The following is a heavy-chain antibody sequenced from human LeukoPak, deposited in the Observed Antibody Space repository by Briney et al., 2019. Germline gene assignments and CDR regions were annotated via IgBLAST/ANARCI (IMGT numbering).Heavy chain of an antibody. V-gene: IGHV3-9*01. CDR2: ISWNSGSI. J-gene: IGHJ4*02. Sequence: GGSLRLSCAASGFTFDDYAMHWVRQAPGKGLEWVSGISWNSGSIGYADSVKGRFTISRDNAKHSLYLQMNSLRAEDTALYYCAKVGPLGGSLSGYDFYFDYWGQGTLVTVSS. D-gene: IGHD5-12*01. CDR3: AKVGPLGGSLSGYDFYFDY. CDR1: GFTFDDYA.